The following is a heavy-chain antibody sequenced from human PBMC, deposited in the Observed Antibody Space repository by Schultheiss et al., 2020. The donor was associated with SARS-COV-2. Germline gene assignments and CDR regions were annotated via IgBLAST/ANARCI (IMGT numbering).Heavy chain of an antibody. Sequence: SGPTLVKPTQTVTLTCTFSGISLNTNGVCVSWIRQPPGKALEWLALIDWDDDKYYSTSLKTRLTISKDTSKNQVVLTMTNIDPVDTATYYCAHAFCDSSGYYYMFDYWGQGTLVTVSS. CDR2: IDWDDDK. J-gene: IGHJ4*02. CDR3: AHAFCDSSGYYYMFDY. V-gene: IGHV2-70*12. CDR1: GISLNTNGVC. D-gene: IGHD3-22*01.